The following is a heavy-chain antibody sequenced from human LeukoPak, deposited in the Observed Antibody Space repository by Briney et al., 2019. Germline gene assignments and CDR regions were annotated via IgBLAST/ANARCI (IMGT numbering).Heavy chain of an antibody. D-gene: IGHD5-12*01. CDR1: GYTFTGYY. Sequence: GASVKVSCKASGYTFTGYYMHWVRQAPGQGLEWMGCINPNSGGTNYAQKFQGRVTMTRDTSISTAYMELSRLRSDDTAVYYCARDKVVATIDAGAGYYYYYYMDVWGKGTTVTVSS. CDR3: ARDKVVATIDAGAGYYYYYYMDV. V-gene: IGHV1-2*02. J-gene: IGHJ6*03. CDR2: INPNSGGT.